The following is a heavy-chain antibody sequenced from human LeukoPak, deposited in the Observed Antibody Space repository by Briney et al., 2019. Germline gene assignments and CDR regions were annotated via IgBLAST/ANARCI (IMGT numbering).Heavy chain of an antibody. CDR2: IYYSGST. V-gene: IGHV4-59*01. CDR3: ARGTHYPHYYMDV. J-gene: IGHJ6*03. CDR1: GGSISGYY. D-gene: IGHD1-26*01. Sequence: SETLSLTCTVSGGSISGYYWSWIRQPPGKGLEWIGCIYYSGSTNYNPSLKSRVTISVDTSKNQFSLKLSSVTAADTAVYYCARGTHYPHYYMDVWGQGTTVTVSS.